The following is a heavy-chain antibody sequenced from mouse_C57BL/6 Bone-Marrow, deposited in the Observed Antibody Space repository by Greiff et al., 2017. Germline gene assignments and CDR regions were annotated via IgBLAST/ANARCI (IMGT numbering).Heavy chain of an antibody. Sequence: LQESGAELVRPGASVTLSCKASGYTFTDYEMHWVKQTPVHGLEWIGAIDPETGGTAYNQKFKGKAILTADKSSSTAYMELRSLTSEDSAVYYCTRGDYYGSSGYFDVWGTGTTVTVSS. D-gene: IGHD1-1*01. CDR1: GYTFTDYE. J-gene: IGHJ1*03. V-gene: IGHV1-15*01. CDR2: IDPETGGT. CDR3: TRGDYYGSSGYFDV.